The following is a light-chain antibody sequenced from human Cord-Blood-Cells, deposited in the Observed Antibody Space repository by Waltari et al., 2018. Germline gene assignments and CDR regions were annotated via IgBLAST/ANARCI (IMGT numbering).Light chain of an antibody. J-gene: IGLJ2*01. CDR3: CSYAGSSTYVV. CDR2: EGS. V-gene: IGLV2-23*01. Sequence: QSALTQPASVSGSPGKSITISCTGPSSDVGSYHLVSWYQQHPGKAPKLMIYEGSKRPSGVSNRFSGSKSGNTASLTISGLQAEDEADYYCCSYAGSSTYVVFGGGTKLTVL. CDR1: SSDVGSYHL.